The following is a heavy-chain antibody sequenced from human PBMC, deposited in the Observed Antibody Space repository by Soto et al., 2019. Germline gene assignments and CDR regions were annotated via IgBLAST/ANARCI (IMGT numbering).Heavy chain of an antibody. Sequence: PGGSLRLSCAASGFTFSSYAMSWVRQAPGKGLEWVSAISGSGGSTYYADSVKGRFTISRDNSKNTLYLQMNSLRAEDTAVYYCAKHPEIVVVPAALRYYFDYWGQGTLVTVSS. CDR3: AKHPEIVVVPAALRYYFDY. D-gene: IGHD2-2*02. V-gene: IGHV3-23*01. CDR1: GFTFSSYA. J-gene: IGHJ4*02. CDR2: ISGSGGST.